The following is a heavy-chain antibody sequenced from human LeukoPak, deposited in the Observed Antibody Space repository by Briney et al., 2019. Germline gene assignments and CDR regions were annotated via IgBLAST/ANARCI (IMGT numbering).Heavy chain of an antibody. D-gene: IGHD3-3*01. V-gene: IGHV4-59*08. CDR1: GGSISSYY. CDR2: IYYSGST. CDR3: ARASPYYDFWSGYNTGPHDY. Sequence: SETLSLTCTVSGGSISSYYWSWIRQPPGKGLEWIGYIYYSGSTNYNPSLKSRVTISVDTSKNQFSLKLSSVTAADTAVYYCARASPYYDFWSGYNTGPHDYWGQGTLVTVSS. J-gene: IGHJ4*02.